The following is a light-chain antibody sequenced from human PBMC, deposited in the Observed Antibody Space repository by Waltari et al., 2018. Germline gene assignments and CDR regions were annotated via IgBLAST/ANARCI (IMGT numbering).Light chain of an antibody. V-gene: IGLV4-69*01. CDR3: QTGGQGTWV. CDR2: VNSDGSH. Sequence: QLVLTQSPSASPSLGASVKLTCTLSSGHSSNVIAWHQHQPQKGPLYLMKVNSDGSHSKGDQIPYRFSGSGSGAEHYLTIAGLESEDEADYYCQTGGQGTWVFGGGTKLTVL. J-gene: IGLJ3*02. CDR1: SGHSSNV.